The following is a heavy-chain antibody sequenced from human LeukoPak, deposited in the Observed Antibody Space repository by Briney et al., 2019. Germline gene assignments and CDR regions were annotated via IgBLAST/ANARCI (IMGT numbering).Heavy chain of an antibody. J-gene: IGHJ1*01. CDR2: IHHSGST. D-gene: IGHD6-13*01. CDR1: GYSISSGYF. CDR3: ARVAAGIGFFQH. Sequence: SETLSLTCIVSGYSISSGYFWGWIRPPPGKGLEWIGNIHHSGSTYYNPSLKSRVTISVDTSKNQLSLKLSSVTAADTAVYYCARVAAGIGFFQHWGQGTLVTVSS. V-gene: IGHV4-38-2*02.